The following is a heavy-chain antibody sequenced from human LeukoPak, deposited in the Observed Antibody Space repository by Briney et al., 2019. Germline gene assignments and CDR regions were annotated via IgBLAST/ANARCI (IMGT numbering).Heavy chain of an antibody. CDR1: GFTFSSYA. V-gene: IGHV3-23*01. CDR3: AKSTTDYYDSSGYYYRTISAEYFQH. Sequence: QPGGSLRLSCAASGFTFSSYAMSWVRQAPGKGLEWVSAISGSGGSTYYADSVKGRFTISRDNSKNTLYLQMNSLRAEDTAVYYCAKSTTDYYDSSGYYYRTISAEYFQHWGQGTLVTVSS. J-gene: IGHJ1*01. CDR2: ISGSGGST. D-gene: IGHD3-22*01.